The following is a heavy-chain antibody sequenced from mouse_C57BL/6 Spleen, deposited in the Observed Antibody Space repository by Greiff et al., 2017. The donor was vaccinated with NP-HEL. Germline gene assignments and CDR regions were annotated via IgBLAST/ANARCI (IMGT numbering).Heavy chain of an antibody. CDR2: IDPEDGDT. D-gene: IGHD1-1*01. Sequence: EVQLQQSGAELVRPGASVKLSCTASGFNIKDYYMHWVKQRPEQGLEWIGRIDPEDGDTEYAPKFQGKATMTADTSSNTAYLQLSSLTSEDTAVYYCTLYYYGSSYGGGMDYWGQGTSVTVSS. J-gene: IGHJ4*01. V-gene: IGHV14-1*01. CDR1: GFNIKDYY. CDR3: TLYYYGSSYGGGMDY.